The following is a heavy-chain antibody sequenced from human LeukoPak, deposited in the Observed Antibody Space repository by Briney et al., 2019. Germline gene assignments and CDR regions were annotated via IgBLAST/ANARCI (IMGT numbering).Heavy chain of an antibody. D-gene: IGHD6-19*01. CDR2: IRQDGSAQ. J-gene: IGHJ4*02. Sequence: TGGSLRLSCAASGFTFSNYYMDWVRQAPGKGLEWVANIRQDGSAQFYADSVKGRFTISRDNAKNSLYLQMNSLRDEDTAVYYCARWLYSSGWAIDYWGQGTLVTVSS. CDR3: ARWLYSSGWAIDY. CDR1: GFTFSNYY. V-gene: IGHV3-7*01.